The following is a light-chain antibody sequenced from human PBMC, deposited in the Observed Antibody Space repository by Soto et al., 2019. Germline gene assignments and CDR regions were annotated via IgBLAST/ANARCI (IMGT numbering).Light chain of an antibody. CDR1: QTLSNSF. Sequence: IVLKPSSGTLSLSPGEKAPPSIRASQTLSNSFIAWYQQKPGQAPRLLIYDTSSRATGVPDRYSASGSGTDFTLTISRLEPEDFAVFFCQQYGTSEIIFGQGTRLEIK. V-gene: IGKV3-20*01. CDR2: DTS. CDR3: QQYGTSEII. J-gene: IGKJ5*01.